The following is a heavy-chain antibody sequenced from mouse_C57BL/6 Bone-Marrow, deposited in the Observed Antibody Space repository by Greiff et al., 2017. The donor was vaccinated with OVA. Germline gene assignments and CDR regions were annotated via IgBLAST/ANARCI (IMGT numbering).Heavy chain of an antibody. CDR1: GYTFTDYY. D-gene: IGHD2-4*01. J-gene: IGHJ3*01. CDR3: ARRDYDYDRMFAY. CDR2: INPNNGGT. Sequence: EVQLQQSGPELVKPGASVKISCKASGYTFTDYYMNWVKQSHGKSLEWIGDINPNNGGTSYNQKFKGKATLTVDKSSSTAYMELRSLTSEDSAVYYCARRDYDYDRMFAYWGQGTLVTVSA. V-gene: IGHV1-26*01.